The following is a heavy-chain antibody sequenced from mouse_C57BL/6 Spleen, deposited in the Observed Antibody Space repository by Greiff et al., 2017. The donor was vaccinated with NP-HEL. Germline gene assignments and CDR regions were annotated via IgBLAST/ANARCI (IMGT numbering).Heavy chain of an antibody. CDR1: GYSITSGYY. CDR2: ISYDGSK. J-gene: IGHJ4*01. CDR3: AREMDRRAMDY. Sequence: EVKLQESGPGLVKPSQSLSLTCSVTGYSITSGYYWNWIRQFPGNKLEWMGYISYDGSKNYNTSIKKRISITRDTSKNQFFLKLNSVTTEDTATYYCAREMDRRAMDYWGQGTSVTVSS. V-gene: IGHV3-6*01.